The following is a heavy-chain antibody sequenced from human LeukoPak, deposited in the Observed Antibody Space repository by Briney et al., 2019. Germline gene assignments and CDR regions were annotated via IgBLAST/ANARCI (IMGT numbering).Heavy chain of an antibody. CDR3: ARFGSYCSSTSCPLDY. J-gene: IGHJ4*02. Sequence: GGSLRLSCAASGFTFSSYSMNWVRQAPGKGLEWVSSISSSSSYIYYADSVKGRFTISRDNAKNSLYLQMNSLRAEDTAVYYCARFGSYCSSTSCPLDYWGQGTLVTVSS. D-gene: IGHD2-2*01. CDR2: ISSSSSYI. V-gene: IGHV3-21*01. CDR1: GFTFSSYS.